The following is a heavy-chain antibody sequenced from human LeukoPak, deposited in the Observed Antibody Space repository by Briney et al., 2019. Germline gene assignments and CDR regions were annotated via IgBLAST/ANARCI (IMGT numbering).Heavy chain of an antibody. CDR1: GFTFSNYG. CDR3: ARTNPGYNFDY. J-gene: IGHJ4*02. Sequence: PGGSLRLSCAASGFTFSNYGMHWVRQAPGKGLEWVAVIWHDGSNKYCADSVKGRFTISRDNSKNTLYLQMNSLRAEDTAVYYCARTNPGYNFDYWGQGTLVTVSS. V-gene: IGHV3-33*01. CDR2: IWHDGSNK. D-gene: IGHD5-18*01.